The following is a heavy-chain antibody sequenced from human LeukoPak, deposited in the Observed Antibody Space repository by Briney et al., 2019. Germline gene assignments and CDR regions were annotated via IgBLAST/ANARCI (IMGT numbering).Heavy chain of an antibody. CDR1: GYTFTSYG. V-gene: IGHV1-18*01. D-gene: IGHD6-19*01. CDR2: ISAYNGNT. J-gene: IGHJ6*02. Sequence: ASVTVSCKASGYTFTSYGISWVRQAPGQGLEWMGWISAYNGNTNYAQKLQGRVAMTTDTSTSTAYMELRSLRSDDTAVYYCARDRYSSGWRDSYYYYYGMDVWGQGTTVTVSS. CDR3: ARDRYSSGWRDSYYYYYGMDV.